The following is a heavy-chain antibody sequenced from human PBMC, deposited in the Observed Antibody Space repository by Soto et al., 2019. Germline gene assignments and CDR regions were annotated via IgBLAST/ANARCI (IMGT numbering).Heavy chain of an antibody. CDR3: ARSSDHFDY. Sequence: ASVKVSCKASGYTFTTYYMHWVRQAPGQGLDWMGMINPTGGKTNYAQKFQGRVTVSRDTSTSTVYMELSSLRSEDTAVHYCARSSDHFDYWGQGTLVTVSS. J-gene: IGHJ4*02. V-gene: IGHV1-46*03. CDR1: GYTFTTYY. CDR2: INPTGGKT.